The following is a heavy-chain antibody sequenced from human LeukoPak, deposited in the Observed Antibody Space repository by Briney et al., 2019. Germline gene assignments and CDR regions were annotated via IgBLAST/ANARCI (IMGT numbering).Heavy chain of an antibody. Sequence: GGSLRLSCAASGFTVSSNYMIWVRQAPGKGLEWVSAMTGGRGTTLYTDSVKGRFTISRDNSKNTLYLQMNSLRVEDTAVYYCAKDRVPDGVWEIDYWGQGTLVIVSS. CDR3: AKDRVPDGVWEIDY. D-gene: IGHD1-14*01. J-gene: IGHJ4*02. V-gene: IGHV3-23*01. CDR2: MTGGRGTT. CDR1: GFTVSSNY.